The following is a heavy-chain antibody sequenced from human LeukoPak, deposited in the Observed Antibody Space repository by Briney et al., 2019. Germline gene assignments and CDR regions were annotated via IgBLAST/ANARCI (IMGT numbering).Heavy chain of an antibody. CDR2: IKRKTDGGTT. CDR1: GFTFSNAW. Sequence: GGSLRLSCAASGFTFSNAWMSWVRQAPGKGLEWVGRIKRKTDGGTTDYAAPVKGRFTISRDDSKNTVYLQMNSLKTEDTAVYYCSAATVTSSFLFYFDYWGQGTLVTVSS. J-gene: IGHJ4*02. V-gene: IGHV3-15*01. CDR3: SAATVTSSFLFYFDY. D-gene: IGHD4-17*01.